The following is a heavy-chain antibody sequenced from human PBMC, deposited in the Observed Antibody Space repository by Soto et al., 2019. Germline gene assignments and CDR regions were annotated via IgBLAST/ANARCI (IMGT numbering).Heavy chain of an antibody. J-gene: IGHJ4*02. CDR2: ISGGGSTA. Sequence: EVQLLESGGGLVQRGGSQRLSCAASGFTFTSYVKSWVRQAPGKGLEWVAGISGGGSTAFYADSVKGRFTISRDNAKNTLVLQMDSLRAEDTAIYYCAKDSNKYSSSLRGRYFDYWGQGTLVTVSS. D-gene: IGHD3-22*01. CDR1: GFTFTSYV. V-gene: IGHV3-23*01. CDR3: AKDSNKYSSSLRGRYFDY.